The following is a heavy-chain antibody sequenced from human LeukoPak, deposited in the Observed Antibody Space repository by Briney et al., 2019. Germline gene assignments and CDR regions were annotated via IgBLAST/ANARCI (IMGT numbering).Heavy chain of an antibody. CDR1: GFSFSTHA. D-gene: IGHD2-15*01. Sequence: GGSLRLSCVASGFSFSTHAMNWVRQAPGKGLEWVSSISNSGSYIYYADSVKGRFTISRDNAKNSLYLEMNSLRADDTAVYYCARDLVVVGSSFSYGMDVWGQGTTVTVSS. CDR3: ARDLVVVGSSFSYGMDV. CDR2: ISNSGSYI. V-gene: IGHV3-21*01. J-gene: IGHJ6*02.